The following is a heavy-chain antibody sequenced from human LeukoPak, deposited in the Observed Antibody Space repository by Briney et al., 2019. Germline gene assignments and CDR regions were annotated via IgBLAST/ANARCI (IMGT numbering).Heavy chain of an antibody. V-gene: IGHV3-66*01. CDR3: ARDHLAVAGSLLVGYYYYYMDV. Sequence: GGSLRLSCAASGFTVSTNFMSWVRQAPGKGLEWVSILYSGGTTYYADSVKGRFTISRDNSKNTLYLQMNSLRVEDTAVYYCARDHLAVAGSLLVGYYYYYMDVWGKGTTVTVSS. CDR1: GFTVSTNF. J-gene: IGHJ6*03. D-gene: IGHD6-19*01. CDR2: LYSGGTT.